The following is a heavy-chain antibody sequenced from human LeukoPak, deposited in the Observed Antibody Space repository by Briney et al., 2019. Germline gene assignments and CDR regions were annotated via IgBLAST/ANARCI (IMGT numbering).Heavy chain of an antibody. CDR2: INEAGNDK. J-gene: IGHJ4*02. V-gene: IGHV3-7*01. D-gene: IGHD3-16*01. Sequence: PGGSLRLSCAASGLSFSNYWMTWVRQAPGKGLEWVANINEAGNDKYYVDSVTGRFTMSRDNAKNSLYLQMNSLRVEDTAVYYCVRDATRGGDFDYWGQGTLVTVSS. CDR3: VRDATRGGDFDY. CDR1: GLSFSNYW.